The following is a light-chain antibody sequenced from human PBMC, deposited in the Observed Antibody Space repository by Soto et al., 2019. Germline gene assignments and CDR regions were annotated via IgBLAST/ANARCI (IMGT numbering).Light chain of an antibody. V-gene: IGKV1-5*03. Sequence: DIQMTQSPSTLSASVGDRVTITCRARQNINRWLAWYQQRPGKAPILLIHKASTLEVGVPSRFSGSASGTEFTLTISSLQPDDFAVYFCLQYNVYPLSFGGGTKVEIK. CDR3: LQYNVYPLS. CDR2: KAS. J-gene: IGKJ4*01. CDR1: QNINRW.